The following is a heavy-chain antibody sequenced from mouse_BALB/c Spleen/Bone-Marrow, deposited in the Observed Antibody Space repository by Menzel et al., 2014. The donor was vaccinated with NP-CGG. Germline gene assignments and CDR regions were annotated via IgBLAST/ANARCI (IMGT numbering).Heavy chain of an antibody. Sequence: EVQLQQSGAELVKPGASVKLSCTASGFNIXDTYMHWVKQRSEQGLEWIGRIDPANGNTKYDPKFQGKATITADTSSNTAYLQLSSLTSEDTAVYYCATMITDWYFDVWGAGTTVTVSS. CDR2: IDPANGNT. CDR1: GFNIXDTY. D-gene: IGHD2-4*01. V-gene: IGHV14-3*02. CDR3: ATMITDWYFDV. J-gene: IGHJ1*01.